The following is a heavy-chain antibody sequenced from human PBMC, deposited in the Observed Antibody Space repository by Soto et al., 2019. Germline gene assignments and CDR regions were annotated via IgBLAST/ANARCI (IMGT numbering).Heavy chain of an antibody. Sequence: SETLSLTCTVSGGSISNSYWSWIRQSPGKGLEWIGYIYSSGSTNYNPSLKSRVTISVDTSKNQFSLKLSSLIAADTAVYYCATDPGRGEQQLVRLGSSYYYGMDVWGQGTTVTVSS. D-gene: IGHD6-13*01. CDR1: GGSISNSY. CDR2: IYSSGST. CDR3: ATDPGRGEQQLVRLGSSYYYGMDV. J-gene: IGHJ6*02. V-gene: IGHV4-4*08.